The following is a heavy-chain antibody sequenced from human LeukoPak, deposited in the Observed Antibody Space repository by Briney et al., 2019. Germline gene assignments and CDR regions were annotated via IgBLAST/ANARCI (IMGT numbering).Heavy chain of an antibody. CDR1: GGSISSYY. J-gene: IGHJ6*02. Sequence: SVTLSLTCTVSGGSISSYYWSWIRQPPGKGLEWIGYIYYSGSTNYNPSLKSRVTISVDTSKNQFSLKLSSVTAADTAVYYCARIPYYYYGMDVWGQGTTVTVSS. CDR3: ARIPYYYYGMDV. CDR2: IYYSGST. V-gene: IGHV4-59*01.